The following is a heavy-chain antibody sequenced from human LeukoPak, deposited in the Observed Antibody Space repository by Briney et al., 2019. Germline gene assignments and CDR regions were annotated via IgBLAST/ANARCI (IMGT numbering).Heavy chain of an antibody. Sequence: LSETLSLTCAVYGGSFSGYYWSWIRQPPGKGLEWIGEINHSGSTNYNPSLKSRVTISVDTSKNQFSLKLSSVTAADTAVYYCARGRSQYGSGSYYRVYYYYYMDVWGKGTTVTVSS. CDR2: INHSGST. D-gene: IGHD3-10*01. CDR1: GGSFSGYY. J-gene: IGHJ6*03. V-gene: IGHV4-34*01. CDR3: ARGRSQYGSGSYYRVYYYYYMDV.